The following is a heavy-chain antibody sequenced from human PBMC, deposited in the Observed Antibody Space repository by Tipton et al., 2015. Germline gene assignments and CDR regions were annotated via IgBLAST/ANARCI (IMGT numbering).Heavy chain of an antibody. V-gene: IGHV1-2*02. D-gene: IGHD4-17*01. Sequence: QLVQSGAEVTKPGASVKVSCKASGYTFTGNYIHWVRQAPGQGLEWVGRINPNSGGANYAQIFQGRVTMTRDTSITTAYMELSRLKSNDTAVYYCARDRYGDRDFDYWGQGTLVTVSS. CDR2: INPNSGGA. CDR1: GYTFTGNY. J-gene: IGHJ4*02. CDR3: ARDRYGDRDFDY.